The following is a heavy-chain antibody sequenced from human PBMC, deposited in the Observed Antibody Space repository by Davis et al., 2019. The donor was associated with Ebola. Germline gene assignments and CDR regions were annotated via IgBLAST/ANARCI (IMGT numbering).Heavy chain of an antibody. Sequence: GGSLRLSCAASGFTFSDFGMHWVRQAPGKGLEWVALISFDGSTTHYADSVKGRFTISRDNSKNTLYLQMNSLRAEDTAVYYCAREGRVFALDYWGQGALVTVSS. V-gene: IGHV3-30*03. CDR1: GFTFSDFG. CDR3: AREGRVFALDY. D-gene: IGHD3-3*01. CDR2: ISFDGSTT. J-gene: IGHJ4*02.